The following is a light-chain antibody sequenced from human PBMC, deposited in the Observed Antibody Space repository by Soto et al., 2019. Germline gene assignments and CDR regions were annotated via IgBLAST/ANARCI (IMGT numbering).Light chain of an antibody. CDR3: TSYTSSTPFYV. J-gene: IGLJ1*01. Sequence: QSALTQPASVSESPGQSIAISCTGVRTDVDGYDYVSWYQQHPGQAPQLIIYDVYTRLSGVSHRFSGSKSGDTASLTISGLQAEDEADYYCTSYTSSTPFYVFGTGTKVTVL. CDR2: DVY. V-gene: IGLV2-14*03. CDR1: RTDVDGYDY.